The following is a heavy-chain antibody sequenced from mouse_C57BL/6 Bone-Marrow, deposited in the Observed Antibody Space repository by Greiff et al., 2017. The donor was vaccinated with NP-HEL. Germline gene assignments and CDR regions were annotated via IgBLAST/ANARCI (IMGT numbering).Heavy chain of an antibody. Sequence: VQLQQPGAELVRPGTSVKLSCKASGYTFTSYWMHWVKQRPGQGLEWIGVIDPSASYTNYNQKFKGKATLTVYTSSSTAYMQLRNLTSKDSAVYYCARGTGTMDYWGQGTSVTVSS. CDR3: ARGTGTMDY. CDR1: GYTFTSYW. J-gene: IGHJ4*01. D-gene: IGHD4-1*01. CDR2: IDPSASYT. V-gene: IGHV1-59*01.